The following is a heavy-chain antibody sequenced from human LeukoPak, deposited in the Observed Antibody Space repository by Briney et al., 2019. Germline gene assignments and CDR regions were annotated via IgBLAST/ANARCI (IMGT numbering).Heavy chain of an antibody. J-gene: IGHJ6*02. V-gene: IGHV3-30*18. CDR2: ISYDGSNK. CDR3: AKRSSYYDFWSGLYGMDV. Sequence: GGSLRLSCAASGFTFSSYGMHWVRQAPGKGLEWVAVISYDGSNKYYADSVKGRFTISRDNSKNTLYLQMNSLRAEDTAVYYCAKRSSYYDFWSGLYGMDVWGQGTTVTVSS. CDR1: GFTFSSYG. D-gene: IGHD3-3*01.